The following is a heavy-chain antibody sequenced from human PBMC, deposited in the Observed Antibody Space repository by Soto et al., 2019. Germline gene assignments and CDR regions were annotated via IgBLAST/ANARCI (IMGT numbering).Heavy chain of an antibody. J-gene: IGHJ4*02. CDR1: GFTFSSYA. CDR3: AREKRWLQLGDY. Sequence: GGSLRLSSAASGFTFSSYAMHWVRQAPGKGLEWVAVISYDGSNKYYADSVKGRFTISRDNSKNTLYLQMNSLRAEDTAVYYCAREKRWLQLGDYWGQGTLVTVSS. D-gene: IGHD5-12*01. CDR2: ISYDGSNK. V-gene: IGHV3-30-3*01.